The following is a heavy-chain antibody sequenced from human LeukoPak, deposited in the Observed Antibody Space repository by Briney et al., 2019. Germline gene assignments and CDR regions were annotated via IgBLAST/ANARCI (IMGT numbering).Heavy chain of an antibody. CDR1: GYTFTGYY. CDR3: ARRYCSGGSCYVDFDY. CDR2: ISAYNGNT. Sequence: ASVKVSCKASGYTFTGYYMHWVRQAPGQGLEWMGWISAYNGNTNYAQKLQGRVTMTTDTSTSTAYMELRSLRSDDTAVYYCARRYCSGGSCYVDFDYWGQGTLVTVSS. V-gene: IGHV1-18*04. D-gene: IGHD2-15*01. J-gene: IGHJ4*02.